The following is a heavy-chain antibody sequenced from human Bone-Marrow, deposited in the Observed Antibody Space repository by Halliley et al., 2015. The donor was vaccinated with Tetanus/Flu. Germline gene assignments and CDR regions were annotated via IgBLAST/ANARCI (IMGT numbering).Heavy chain of an antibody. V-gene: IGHV4-39*01. J-gene: IGHJ4*02. CDR1: GGSISSSSYY. CDR2: IYYSGST. D-gene: IGHD3-3*01. CDR3: ARLSRGTRFLEWLPFDH. Sequence: LSLTCTVSGGSISSSSYYWGWIRQPPGKGLEWIGTIYYSGSTFYNPSLESRVTISVDTSKNQFSLKLNSVTAADTAVYYCARLSRGTRFLEWLPFDHWGQGALVTVSS.